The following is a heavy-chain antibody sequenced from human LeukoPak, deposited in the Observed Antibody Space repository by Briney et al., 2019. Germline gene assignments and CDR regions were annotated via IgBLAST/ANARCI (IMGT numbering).Heavy chain of an antibody. D-gene: IGHD5-18*01. J-gene: IGHJ4*02. CDR2: IYYSGST. Sequence: ASETLSLTCTVSGGSISSGGYYWSWIRQHPGKGLEWIGYIYYSGSTYYNPSLKSRITMSVDTSKNRFSLRLSSVTAADTAVYYCARGEDTYFDYWGQGTLVTVSS. V-gene: IGHV4-31*03. CDR3: ARGEDTYFDY. CDR1: GGSISSGGYY.